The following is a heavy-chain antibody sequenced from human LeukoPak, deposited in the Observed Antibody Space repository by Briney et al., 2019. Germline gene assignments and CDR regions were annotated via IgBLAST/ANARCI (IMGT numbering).Heavy chain of an antibody. CDR3: ARIPGHCSSTSCSWVWAFDY. D-gene: IGHD2-2*01. CDR1: GYTFTSYG. J-gene: IGHJ4*02. V-gene: IGHV1-18*01. Sequence: GASVKLSCKASGYTFTSYGISWVRQAPGQGVEGMGWISAYNGNTNYAQKLQGRVTMTTDTSTSTAYMEMRSLRSDDTAVYCCARIPGHCSSTSCSWVWAFDYWGQGTLVTVSS. CDR2: ISAYNGNT.